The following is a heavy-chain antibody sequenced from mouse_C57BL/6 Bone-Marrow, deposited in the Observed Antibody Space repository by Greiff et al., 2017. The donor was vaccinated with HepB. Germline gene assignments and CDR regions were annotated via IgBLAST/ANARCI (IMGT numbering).Heavy chain of an antibody. D-gene: IGHD1-1*01. Sequence: QVQLQQPGAELVMPGASVKLSCKASGYTFTSYWMHWVKQRPGHGLEWIGEIDPSDSYTNYNQKFKGKSTLTVDKSSSTAYMQLSSLTSEDSAVYYGARYGSSDAGGYWGEGTTLTVSS. CDR2: IDPSDSYT. J-gene: IGHJ2*01. CDR1: GYTFTSYW. V-gene: IGHV1-69*01. CDR3: ARYGSSDAGGY.